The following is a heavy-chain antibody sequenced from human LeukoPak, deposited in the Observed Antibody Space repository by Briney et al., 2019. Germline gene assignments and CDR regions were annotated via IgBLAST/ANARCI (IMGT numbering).Heavy chain of an antibody. D-gene: IGHD3-3*01. CDR1: GGSFSGYY. J-gene: IGHJ4*02. CDR2: INHSGST. Sequence: MPSETLSLTCAVYGGSFSGYYWSWIRQPPGKGLEWIGEINHSGSTNYNPSLKSRVTISVDTSKNQFSLKLSSVTAADTAVYYCARRGYDFWSGYYTGGTSFDYWGQGTLVTVSS. CDR3: ARRGYDFWSGYYTGGTSFDY. V-gene: IGHV4-34*01.